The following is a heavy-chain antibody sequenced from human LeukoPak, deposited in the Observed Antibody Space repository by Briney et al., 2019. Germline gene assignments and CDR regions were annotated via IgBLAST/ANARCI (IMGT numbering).Heavy chain of an antibody. CDR1: GGSISSYY. D-gene: IGHD6-6*01. J-gene: IGHJ5*02. CDR3: ASETLRYSSSSGGFDP. CDR2: IYTSGST. V-gene: IGHV4-4*07. Sequence: SETLSLTCTVSGGSISSYYWSWIRQPAGKGPEWIGRIYTSGSTNYNPSLKSRVTMSVDTSKNQFSLKLSSVTAADTAVYYCASETLRYSSSSGGFDPWGQGTLVTVSS.